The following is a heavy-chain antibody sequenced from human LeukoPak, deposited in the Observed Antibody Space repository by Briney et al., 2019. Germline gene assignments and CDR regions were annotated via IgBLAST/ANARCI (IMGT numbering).Heavy chain of an antibody. D-gene: IGHD6-19*01. CDR2: ISYDGSNK. V-gene: IGHV3-30*03. CDR1: GFTFSSYG. J-gene: IGHJ4*02. Sequence: GGSLSLSCAASGFTFSSYGMHWVRQAPGKGLEWVAVISYDGSNKYYADSVKGRFTISRDNSKNTLYLQMNSLRAEDTAVYYCARQNSSGWFDYWGQGTLVTVSS. CDR3: ARQNSSGWFDY.